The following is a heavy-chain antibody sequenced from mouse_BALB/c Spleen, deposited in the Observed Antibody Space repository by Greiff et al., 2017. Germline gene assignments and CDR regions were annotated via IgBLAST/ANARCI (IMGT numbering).Heavy chain of an antibody. CDR2: IWSDGST. CDR1: GFSLTSYG. CDR3: ARTSYYGNYMDY. V-gene: IGHV2-6-2*01. Sequence: VMLVESGPDLVAPSQSLSITCTVSGFSLTSYGVHWVRQPPGKGLEWLVVIWSDGSTTYNSALKSRLSISKDNSKSQVFLKMNSLQTDDTAMYYCARTSYYGNYMDYWGQGTSVTVSS. J-gene: IGHJ4*01. D-gene: IGHD2-10*01.